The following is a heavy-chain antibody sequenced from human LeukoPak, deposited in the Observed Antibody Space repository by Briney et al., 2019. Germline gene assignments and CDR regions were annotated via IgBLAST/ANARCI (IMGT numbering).Heavy chain of an antibody. V-gene: IGHV3-23*01. J-gene: IGHJ4*02. CDR1: GFSFSSFA. CDR3: AKRITEAAGIYFDS. Sequence: GGSLRLSCAGSGFSFSSFAMTWVRQAPGKGLEWVSTIYGGGTNTFYADSVKGRFTISRDDSKNMQFLEMDSLRPADTPVYFCAKRITEAAGIYFDSWGQGTLVTVSS. CDR2: IYGGGTNT. D-gene: IGHD6-19*01.